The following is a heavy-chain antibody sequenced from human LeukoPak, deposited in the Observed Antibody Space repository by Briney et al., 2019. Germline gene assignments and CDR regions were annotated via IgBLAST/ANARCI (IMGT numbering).Heavy chain of an antibody. V-gene: IGHV3-30*02. CDR2: IQFDGNNQ. CDR3: AKDRSPTSGFWSASDAFDI. D-gene: IGHD3-3*01. Sequence: GGSLRLSCAASGFTFSNYGMHWVRQAPGKGLEWVAFIQFDGNNQNYANSMKGRFTISRDNSKNTLYLQMNSLRAEDTAVYYCAKDRSPTSGFWSASDAFDIWGQGTMVTVSS. CDR1: GFTFSNYG. J-gene: IGHJ3*02.